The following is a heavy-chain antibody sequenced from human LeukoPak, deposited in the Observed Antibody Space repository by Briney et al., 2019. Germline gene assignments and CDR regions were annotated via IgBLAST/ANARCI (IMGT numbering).Heavy chain of an antibody. CDR2: IIPIFGTA. CDR1: GGTFSSYA. D-gene: IGHD3-22*01. J-gene: IGHJ5*02. CDR3: ARDADPYYYYDSSGYYPNWFDP. Sequence: ASVKVSCKASGGTFSSYAISWVRQAPGQGLEWMGGIIPIFGTANYAQKFQGRVTITTDESTSTAYMELSSLRSKDTAVYYCARDADPYYYYDSSGYYPNWFDPWGQGTLVTVSS. V-gene: IGHV1-69*05.